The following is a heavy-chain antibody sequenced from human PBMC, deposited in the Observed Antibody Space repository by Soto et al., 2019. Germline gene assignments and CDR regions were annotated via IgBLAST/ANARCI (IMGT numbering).Heavy chain of an antibody. J-gene: IGHJ5*02. CDR3: ARGRGYSGQRRGWFDP. D-gene: IGHD5-12*01. CDR1: GGSISTYY. CDR2: IYYSGRT. V-gene: IGHV4-59*01. Sequence: QLQLQESGPGLVKPSETLSLTCTVSGGSISTYYWHWIRQPPGKGLEWIGDIYYSGRTNYNPSLKSLVAISVDMSKNQFSLNLSSVTPADTDVYYCARGRGYSGQRRGWFDPWGQGTLVIVSS.